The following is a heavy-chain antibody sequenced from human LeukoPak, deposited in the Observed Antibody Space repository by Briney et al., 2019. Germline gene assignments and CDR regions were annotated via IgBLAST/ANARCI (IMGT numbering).Heavy chain of an antibody. D-gene: IGHD2-2*01. CDR3: ASATYCSSTSCYGAAWFDP. V-gene: IGHV4-61*01. CDR2: IYYSGST. J-gene: IGHJ5*02. Sequence: SETLSLTCTVSGGSVSSGSYYWSCIRQPPGKGLECIGYIYYSGSTNYNPSLKSRVTISVATSKNQLSLKLSSVTAADTAVYYCASATYCSSTSCYGAAWFDPWGQGTLVTVSS. CDR1: GGSVSSGSYY.